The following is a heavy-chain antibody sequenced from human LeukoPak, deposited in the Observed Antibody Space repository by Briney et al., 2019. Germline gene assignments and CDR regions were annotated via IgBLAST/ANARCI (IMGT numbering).Heavy chain of an antibody. CDR2: ISSSGSYI. Sequence: GGSLRLSCAASGFTFSSYSMNWVRQAPGKGLEWVSSISSSGSYISYADSVKGRFTISRDNAKNSLYLQMNSLRAVDTAVYYCARGGDYGFFYFDYWGQGTLVTVSS. CDR1: GFTFSSYS. J-gene: IGHJ4*02. CDR3: ARGGDYGFFYFDY. V-gene: IGHV3-21*01. D-gene: IGHD4-17*01.